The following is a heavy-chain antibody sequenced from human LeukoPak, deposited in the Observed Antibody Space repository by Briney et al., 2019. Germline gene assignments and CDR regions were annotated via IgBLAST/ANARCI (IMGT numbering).Heavy chain of an antibody. J-gene: IGHJ4*02. CDR2: ISSSSSTI. D-gene: IGHD3-22*01. Sequence: GGSLRLSCAASGFTFSSYSMNWVRQAPGKGLEWVSYISSSSSTIYYADSVKGRLTISRDNAKNSLYLQMNSLRAEDTAVYYCARAYYYDSSGFDYWGQGTLVTVSS. CDR3: ARAYYYDSSGFDY. CDR1: GFTFSSYS. V-gene: IGHV3-48*01.